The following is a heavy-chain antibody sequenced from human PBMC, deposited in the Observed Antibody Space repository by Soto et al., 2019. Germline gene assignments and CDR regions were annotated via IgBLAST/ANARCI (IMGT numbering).Heavy chain of an antibody. V-gene: IGHV1-18*04. CDR2: INPYNGDT. CDR3: ARDKDRVFDMSVPQFDY. Sequence: ASVKVSCKASGYTFTSYGISWVRQAPGQGLEWMGWINPYNGDTNYAQKVQGRVTVTIDTSTTTACMELRSLTSDDTAVYYCARDKDRVFDMSVPQFDYWGQGTLVTVSS. D-gene: IGHD2-8*01. CDR1: GYTFTSYG. J-gene: IGHJ4*02.